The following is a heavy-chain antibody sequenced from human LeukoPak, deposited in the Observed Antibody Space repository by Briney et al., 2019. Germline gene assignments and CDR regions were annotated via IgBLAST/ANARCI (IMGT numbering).Heavy chain of an antibody. D-gene: IGHD3-10*01. V-gene: IGHV4-34*01. J-gene: IGHJ4*02. Sequence: SETLSLTCAVYGGSSSGYYWSWIRQPPGKGLEWIGEINHSGSTNYNPSLKSRVTISVDTSKNQFSLKLSSVTAADTAVYYCARGRGDYGSGSYYGLGYFDYWGQGTPVTVSS. CDR1: GGSSSGYY. CDR3: ARGRGDYGSGSYYGLGYFDY. CDR2: INHSGST.